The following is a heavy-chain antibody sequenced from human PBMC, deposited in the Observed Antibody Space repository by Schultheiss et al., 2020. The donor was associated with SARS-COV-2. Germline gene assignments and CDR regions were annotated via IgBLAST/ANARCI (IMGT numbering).Heavy chain of an antibody. CDR2: IYYSGST. CDR3: ARGGLVVPDNAFDI. V-gene: IGHV4-59*01. J-gene: IGHJ3*02. Sequence: SETLSLTCTVSGGSINTYYWSWIRQPPGKGLEWIGYIYYSGSTNYNPSLKSRVTISVDTSKNQISLKLNSVTAADTAVYYCARGGLVVPDNAFDIWGRGTMVTVSS. CDR1: GGSINTYY. D-gene: IGHD2-2*01.